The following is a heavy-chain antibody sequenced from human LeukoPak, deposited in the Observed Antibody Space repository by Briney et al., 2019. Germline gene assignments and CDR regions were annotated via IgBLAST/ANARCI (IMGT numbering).Heavy chain of an antibody. J-gene: IGHJ4*02. V-gene: IGHV3-30-3*01. CDR3: ARDPHAKYYFDY. CDR1: GFTFSSYA. CDR2: ISYDGSNK. Sequence: PGGSPRLSCAASGFTFSSYAMHWVRQAPGKGLEWVAVISYDGSNKYYADSVKGRFTISRDNSKNTLYLQMNCLRAEDTAVYYCARDPHAKYYFDYWGQGTLVTVSS.